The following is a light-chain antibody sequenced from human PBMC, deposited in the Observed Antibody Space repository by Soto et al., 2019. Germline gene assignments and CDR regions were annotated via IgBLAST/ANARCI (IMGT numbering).Light chain of an antibody. V-gene: IGKV3-15*01. Sequence: EIVMTQSPATLSLSPGERATLSCRASQSLTTDLAWYQQKPGQPPRLLIYGASTRATDFPARFSGSGSGTEFTLTISSLQSDDFANYYCQQYDTYFRYTFGQGTKLDIK. J-gene: IGKJ2*01. CDR3: QQYDTYFRYT. CDR2: GAS. CDR1: QSLTTD.